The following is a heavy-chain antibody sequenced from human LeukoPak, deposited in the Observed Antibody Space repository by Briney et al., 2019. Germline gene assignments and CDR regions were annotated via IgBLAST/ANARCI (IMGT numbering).Heavy chain of an antibody. D-gene: IGHD1-26*01. CDR1: GFTFSSYA. V-gene: IGHV3-23*01. CDR3: AKELVGATGYFDY. Sequence: TGGFLRLSCAASGFTFSSYAMSWVRQAPGKGLEWVSAIGSGGSTYYANSVKGRFTISRDSSKHTLYLQMNSLRAEDTAVYYCAKELVGATGYFDYWGQGTLVTVSS. CDR2: IGSGGST. J-gene: IGHJ4*02.